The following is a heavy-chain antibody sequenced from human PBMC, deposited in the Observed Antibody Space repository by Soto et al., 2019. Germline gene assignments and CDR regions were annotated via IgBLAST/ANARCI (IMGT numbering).Heavy chain of an antibody. Sequence: QLQLQESGPGLVKPSETLSLTCTVSGGSISSSSYYWGWIRQPPGKGLEWIGSIYYSGSTYYNPSLKSRVTISVDTSKNQVSLKLSSVTAADTAVYYCARQTYYDFWMEAYFDYWGQGTLVTVSS. CDR3: ARQTYYDFWMEAYFDY. V-gene: IGHV4-39*01. CDR2: IYYSGST. CDR1: GGSISSSSYY. D-gene: IGHD3-3*01. J-gene: IGHJ4*02.